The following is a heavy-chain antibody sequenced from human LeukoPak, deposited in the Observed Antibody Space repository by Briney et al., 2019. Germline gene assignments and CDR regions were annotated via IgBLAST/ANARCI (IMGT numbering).Heavy chain of an antibody. V-gene: IGHV4-59*01. CDR1: GGSLSSYY. D-gene: IGHD3-22*01. CDR3: ARDTHYYDSSGYYYYGMDV. J-gene: IGHJ6*02. Sequence: SETLSLTCTVSGGSLSSYYWSWLRQPPGKGLEWIGYIYYSGSTNYNPSLKSRVTISVDTSKNQFSLKLSSVTAADTAVYYCARDTHYYDSSGYYYYGMDVWGQGTTVTVSS. CDR2: IYYSGST.